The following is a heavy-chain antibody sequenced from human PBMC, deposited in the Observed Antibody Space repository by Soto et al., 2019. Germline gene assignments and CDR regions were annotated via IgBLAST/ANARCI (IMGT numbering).Heavy chain of an antibody. D-gene: IGHD3-22*01. Sequence: PGGSLRLSCAASGFTFSSYSMNWVRQAPGKGLEWVSSISSSSSYLYYADSVKGRFTISRDNAKNSLYLQMNSLRAEDTAVYYCAREDYYDSSGLPHPADYWGQGTLVTVSS. J-gene: IGHJ4*02. CDR2: ISSSSSYL. V-gene: IGHV3-21*01. CDR1: GFTFSSYS. CDR3: AREDYYDSSGLPHPADY.